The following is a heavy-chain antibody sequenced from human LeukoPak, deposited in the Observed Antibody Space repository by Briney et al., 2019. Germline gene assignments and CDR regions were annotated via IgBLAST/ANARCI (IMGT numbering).Heavy chain of an antibody. D-gene: IGHD2-2*01. CDR3: AGGSSPRYFDY. J-gene: IGHJ4*02. Sequence: SETLSLTCTVSGDSVSNYYWSWIRQPPGKGLEWIGYIYYSGSTNYNPSLKSRVTISVDTSKNQFSLKLSSVTAADTAVYYCAGGSSPRYFDYWGQGTLVTVSS. V-gene: IGHV4-59*02. CDR2: IYYSGST. CDR1: GDSVSNYY.